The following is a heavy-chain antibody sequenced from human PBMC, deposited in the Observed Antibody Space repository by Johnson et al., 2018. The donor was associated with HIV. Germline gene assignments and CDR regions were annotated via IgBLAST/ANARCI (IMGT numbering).Heavy chain of an antibody. V-gene: IGHV3-33*06. CDR1: GFTFSSYG. J-gene: IGHJ3*02. CDR3: AKEGLSGENYDFWSGQGDAFDI. D-gene: IGHD3-3*01. CDR2: IWYDGSNK. Sequence: QVQLVESGGGVVQPGRSLRLSCAASGFTFSSYGMHWVRQAPGKGLEWVAVIWYDGSNKYYADSVKGRFTISRDHSKNTLYLQMNSLRDEDTAVYYCAKEGLSGENYDFWSGQGDAFDIWGQGTMVTVSS.